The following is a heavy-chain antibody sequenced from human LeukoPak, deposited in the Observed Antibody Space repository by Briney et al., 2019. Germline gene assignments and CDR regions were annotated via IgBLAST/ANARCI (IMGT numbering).Heavy chain of an antibody. J-gene: IGHJ6*03. CDR1: GFTFSSYS. Sequence: GGSLRLSCAASGFTFSSYSVNWVRQAPGKGLEWVSYIGTSATTMYYADSVKGRFTISRDNAKNSLYLQMNSLRPEDTAVYYCARGALGNYYMDVWGKGTTVTVPS. CDR3: ARGALGNYYMDV. CDR2: IGTSATTM. D-gene: IGHD3-10*01. V-gene: IGHV3-48*01.